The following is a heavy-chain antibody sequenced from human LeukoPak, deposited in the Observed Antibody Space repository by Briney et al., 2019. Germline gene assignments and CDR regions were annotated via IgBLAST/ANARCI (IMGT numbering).Heavy chain of an antibody. Sequence: GGSLRLSCAASGFTFSSYAMSWVRQAPGKGLEWVSAISGGGGSTYCADSVKGRFTISRDNSKNTLYLQMNSLRAEDTAVYYCAKGQTVTDTDYWGQGTLVTVSS. V-gene: IGHV3-23*01. J-gene: IGHJ4*02. D-gene: IGHD4-17*01. CDR3: AKGQTVTDTDY. CDR1: GFTFSSYA. CDR2: ISGGGGST.